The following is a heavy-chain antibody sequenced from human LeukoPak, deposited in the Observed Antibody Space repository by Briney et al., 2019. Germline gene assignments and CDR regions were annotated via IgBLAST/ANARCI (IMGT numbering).Heavy chain of an antibody. V-gene: IGHV4-39*01. J-gene: IGHJ4*02. CDR3: ARLSNLDY. Sequence: SETLSLTCTVSGGSISSSSYYWGWIRQPPGKGLEWIGSIYYSGSTYYNPPLKSRGTISIDTSKNQFSLKLSSVTAAETAVYYCARLSNLDYWGQGTLVTVSS. CDR1: GGSISSSSYY. CDR2: IYYSGST.